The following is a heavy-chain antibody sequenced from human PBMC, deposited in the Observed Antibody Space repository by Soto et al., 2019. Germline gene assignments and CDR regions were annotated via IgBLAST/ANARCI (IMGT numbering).Heavy chain of an antibody. Sequence: GGSLRLSCAASGFTFSSYEMNWVRQARGKGLEWVSYISSSGSTIYYADSVKGRFTISRDNAKNSLYLQMNSLRAEDTAVYYCASKQQLVAGAFDIWGRGTMVTVSS. J-gene: IGHJ3*02. CDR1: GFTFSSYE. D-gene: IGHD6-13*01. CDR3: ASKQQLVAGAFDI. CDR2: ISSSGSTI. V-gene: IGHV3-48*03.